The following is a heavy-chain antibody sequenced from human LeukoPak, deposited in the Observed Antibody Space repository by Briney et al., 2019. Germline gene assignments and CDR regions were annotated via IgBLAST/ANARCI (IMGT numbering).Heavy chain of an antibody. CDR3: ARVARPGYCSSTSCYDFDY. CDR2: IYYSGST. V-gene: IGHV4-30-4*08. D-gene: IGHD2-2*01. Sequence: SQTLSLTCTVSGGSISSGDYYWSWIRQPPGKGLEWIGYIYYSGSTYYNPSLKSRVTISVDTSKNQFSLKLSSVTAADTAVYYCARVARPGYCSSTSCYDFDYWGQGTLVTVSS. J-gene: IGHJ4*02. CDR1: GGSISSGDYY.